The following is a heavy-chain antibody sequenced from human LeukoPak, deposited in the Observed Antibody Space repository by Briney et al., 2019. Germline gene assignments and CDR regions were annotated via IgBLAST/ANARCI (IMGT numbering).Heavy chain of an antibody. Sequence: GGSLRLSCVASGLPIGDFAMHWVRQAPGKGLEWASLISGDGVSTFYADSVKGRFSISRDNSKNSLSLEMNSLRTEDTAMYYCARESGKFDYWGQGTLVAVSS. CDR1: GLPIGDFA. V-gene: IGHV3-43*02. CDR2: ISGDGVST. CDR3: ARESGKFDY. J-gene: IGHJ4*02.